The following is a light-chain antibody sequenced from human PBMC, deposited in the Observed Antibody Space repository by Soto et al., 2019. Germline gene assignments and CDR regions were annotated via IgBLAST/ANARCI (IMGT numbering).Light chain of an antibody. CDR3: CSYAGNSAFV. Sequence: QSALTQPPSASGSPGQSVTISCTGTSTDIGLHNYVSWYQHHPGKAPKFIIFDGSQRPSGISGRFSGSKSGNTASLTISGLQADDEADYYCCSYAGNSAFVFGGGTKVTVL. V-gene: IGLV2-8*01. J-gene: IGLJ2*01. CDR2: DGS. CDR1: STDIGLHNY.